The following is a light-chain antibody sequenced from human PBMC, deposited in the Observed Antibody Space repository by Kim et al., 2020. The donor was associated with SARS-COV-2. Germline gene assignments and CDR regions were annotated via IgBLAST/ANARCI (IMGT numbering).Light chain of an antibody. CDR1: SLRTFD. CDR2: GEN. J-gene: IGLJ3*02. CDR3: NSRDSSGDHQGV. V-gene: IGLV3-19*01. Sequence: LGQTVRITCRGDSLRTFDASRYQQEPRQAAVLVLYGENDRPSGIPDRFSGSISGDTASLTITGILAEDEADYYCNSRDSSGDHQGVFGGGAQLTVL.